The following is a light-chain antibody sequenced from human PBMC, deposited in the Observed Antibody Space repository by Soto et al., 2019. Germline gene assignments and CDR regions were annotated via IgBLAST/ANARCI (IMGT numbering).Light chain of an antibody. CDR2: STN. Sequence: QAVVTQPPSASGTPGQSVTISCSGSTSNIGSKTVSWYQQVPGAAPKLLIYSTNQWPSGVPDRFSGSESGTSASLTISGLQSEDEADYYCATWDDSLNGLYVFGPGTKLTVL. CDR3: ATWDDSLNGLYV. J-gene: IGLJ1*01. V-gene: IGLV1-44*01. CDR1: TSNIGSKT.